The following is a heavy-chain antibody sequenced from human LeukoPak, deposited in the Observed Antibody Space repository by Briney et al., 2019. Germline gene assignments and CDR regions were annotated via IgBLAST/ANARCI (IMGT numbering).Heavy chain of an antibody. V-gene: IGHV1-2*02. CDR1: GYTFTGYY. Sequence: ASVKVSCKASGYTFTGYYMHWVRQAPGQGPEWMGWINPNSGGTNYAQKLQGRVTMTRDTSISTAYMELSSLRSDDTAVYYCARGAATGTLWYYYYYMDVWGKGTTVTDSS. CDR2: INPNSGGT. CDR3: ARGAATGTLWYYYYYMDV. J-gene: IGHJ6*03. D-gene: IGHD6-13*01.